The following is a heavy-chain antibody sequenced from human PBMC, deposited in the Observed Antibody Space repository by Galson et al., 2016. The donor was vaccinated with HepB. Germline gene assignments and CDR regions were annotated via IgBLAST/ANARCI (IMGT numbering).Heavy chain of an antibody. Sequence: PALVKPTQTLTLTCTFSGFSLSTSGEGVGWIRQPPGKALEWLALIYWDEDKRYSPSLKSRLPITKDTSKNQVVLTMTNMDPVDTATYFCAHSVAQQCGDGCYSISGWFDPWGQGTLVTVSS. V-gene: IGHV2-5*02. CDR2: IYWDEDK. D-gene: IGHD2-21*01. J-gene: IGHJ5*02. CDR3: AHSVAQQCGDGCYSISGWFDP. CDR1: GFSLSTSGEG.